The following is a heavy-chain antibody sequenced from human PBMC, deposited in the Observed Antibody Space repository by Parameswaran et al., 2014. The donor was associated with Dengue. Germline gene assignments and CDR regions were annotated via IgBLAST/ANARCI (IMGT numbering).Heavy chain of an antibody. Sequence: QAPGKGLEWVAVIWYDGSNKYYADSVKGRFTISRDNSKNTLYLQMNSLRAEDTAVYYCAKGVVNNFWSGYYTLDYYYYYGMDVWGQGTTVTVSS. J-gene: IGHJ6*02. V-gene: IGHV3-33*06. CDR2: IWYDGSNK. D-gene: IGHD3-3*01. CDR3: AKGVVNNFWSGYYTLDYYYYYGMDV.